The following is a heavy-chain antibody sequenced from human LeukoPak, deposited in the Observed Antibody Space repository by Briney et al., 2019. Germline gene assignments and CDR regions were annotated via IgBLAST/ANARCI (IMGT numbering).Heavy chain of an antibody. D-gene: IGHD2-2*01. CDR1: GFTFSSYW. CDR3: ARQLGYCSSTSCYAGLDY. J-gene: IGHJ4*02. Sequence: PGGSLRLSCAASGFTFSSYWMHWVRQAPGKGLVWFSRINSDGSSTSYADSVKGRFTISRDNAKNTLYLQMNSLRAEDTAVYYCARQLGYCSSTSCYAGLDYWGQGTLVTVSS. CDR2: INSDGSST. V-gene: IGHV3-74*01.